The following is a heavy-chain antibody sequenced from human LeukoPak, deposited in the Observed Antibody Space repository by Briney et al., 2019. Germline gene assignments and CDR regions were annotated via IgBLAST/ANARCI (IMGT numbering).Heavy chain of an antibody. J-gene: IGHJ4*02. V-gene: IGHV4-39*01. D-gene: IGHD4-23*01. CDR2: IYYSGGT. CDR1: GGSISSSSYY. CDR3: ASRTLELPFDY. Sequence: SETLSLTCTVSGGSISSSSYYWGWIRQPPGKGLEWIGSIYYSGGTYYNPSLKSRVTISVDTSKNQFSLKLSSVTAADTAVYYCASRTLELPFDYWGQGTLVTVSS.